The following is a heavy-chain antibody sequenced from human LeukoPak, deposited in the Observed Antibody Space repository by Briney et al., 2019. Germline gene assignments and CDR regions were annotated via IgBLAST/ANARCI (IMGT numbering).Heavy chain of an antibody. D-gene: IGHD6-19*01. CDR3: QKTYTSGWSGDWYFDL. V-gene: IGHV4-39*01. CDR1: GGSVSGSSYY. Sequence: SETLSLTCTVSGGSVSGSSYYWGWIRQPPGKGLEWIRSIYYSGSTYYNPSLKSRVTISVDTSKNQFSLKLSSVTAADTAVYYCQKTYTSGWSGDWYFDLWGRGTLVTVSS. J-gene: IGHJ2*01. CDR2: IYYSGST.